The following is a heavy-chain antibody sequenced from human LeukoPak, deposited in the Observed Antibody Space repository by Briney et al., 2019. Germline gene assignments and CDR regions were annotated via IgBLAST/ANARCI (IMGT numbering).Heavy chain of an antibody. CDR2: IRSSGRPI. J-gene: IGHJ4*02. CDR3: VRDPDALDF. CDR1: GFTFSSYS. V-gene: IGHV3-48*02. Sequence: GRSLRLSCAASGFTFSSYSMNWVRQAPGKGLEWVSYIRSSGRPIYYADSVRGRFTISRDNAKNSLYLQMNSLRDEDTAVYYCVRDPDALDFWGQGTPVTVSS.